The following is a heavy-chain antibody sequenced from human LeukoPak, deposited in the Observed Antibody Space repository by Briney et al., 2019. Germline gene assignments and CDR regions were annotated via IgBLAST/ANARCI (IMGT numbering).Heavy chain of an antibody. D-gene: IGHD4/OR15-4a*01. CDR2: LYSGGAT. Sequence: GGSLRLSCAASGFTVKDNFVSWVRQAPGKGLEWVSVLYSGGATYYADSVKGRFTISRDNSKNIVFLQMNDLRTEDTAFYYCTRDSANYHFAYWGQGALVTVSS. J-gene: IGHJ4*02. V-gene: IGHV3-66*01. CDR3: TRDSANYHFAY. CDR1: GFTVKDNF.